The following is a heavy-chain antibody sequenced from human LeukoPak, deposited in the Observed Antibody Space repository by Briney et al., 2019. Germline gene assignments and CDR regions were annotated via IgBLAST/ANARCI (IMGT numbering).Heavy chain of an antibody. V-gene: IGHV5-51*01. CDR2: IYPADSDT. Sequence: KSRESLQISCKGSGYTFTSYWIGWIRPMPGKGLEWMGIIYPADSDTRYSPSFQGQVTISADKSISTAYLQWSSLKASDTAMYYCARHLTNWYFDLWGRGTLVTVSS. CDR1: GYTFTSYW. CDR3: ARHLTNWYFDL. J-gene: IGHJ2*01.